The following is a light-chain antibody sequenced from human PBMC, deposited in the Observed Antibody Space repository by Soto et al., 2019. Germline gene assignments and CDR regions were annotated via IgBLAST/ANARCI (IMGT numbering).Light chain of an antibody. CDR3: CSYASITSYV. CDR1: TSDVGGYNF. CDR2: DVT. V-gene: IGLV2-14*01. J-gene: IGLJ1*01. Sequence: QSVLTQPASVSGSPGQSITISCTGTTSDVGGYNFVTWYQQHPGKAPKLMIHDVTTRPSGVSIRFSGSKSGTTAYLTISELQPDDVADYYCCSYASITSYVFGTAPKVTVL.